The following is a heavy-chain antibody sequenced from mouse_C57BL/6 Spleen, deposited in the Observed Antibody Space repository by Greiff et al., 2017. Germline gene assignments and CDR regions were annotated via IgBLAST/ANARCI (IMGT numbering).Heavy chain of an antibody. Sequence: QVQLKQPGAELVKPGASVKLSCKASGYTFTSYWMHWVKQRPGQGLEWIGMIHPNSGSTNYNEKFKSKATLTVDKSSSTAYMQLSSLTSEDSAVYYCARGGGGSYYFDYWGQGTTLTVSS. J-gene: IGHJ2*01. CDR1: GYTFTSYW. CDR3: ARGGGGSYYFDY. CDR2: IHPNSGST. V-gene: IGHV1-64*01.